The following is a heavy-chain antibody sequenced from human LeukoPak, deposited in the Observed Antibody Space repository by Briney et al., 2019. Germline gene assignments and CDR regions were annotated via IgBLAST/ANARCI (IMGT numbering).Heavy chain of an antibody. V-gene: IGHV4-34*08. CDR2: INHRGRT. CDR1: GGTFSGYY. D-gene: IGHD2-2*01. Sequence: PSETLSLTCAVSGGTFSGYYWTWIRQPPGKGLEWIGEINHRGRTNYNPSLKSRVTISVDTSNDQFSLKLSSVSAADTAVYYCATYCSSTSCPHRRTFDIWGQGTMVTVSS. CDR3: ATYCSSTSCPHRRTFDI. J-gene: IGHJ3*02.